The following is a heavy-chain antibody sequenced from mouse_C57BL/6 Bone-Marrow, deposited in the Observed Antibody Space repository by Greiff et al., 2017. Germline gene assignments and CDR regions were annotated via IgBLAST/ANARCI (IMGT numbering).Heavy chain of an antibody. Sequence: QVQLKESGAELVRPGTSVKMSCKASGYTFTNYWIGWAKQRPGHGLEWIGDIYPGGGYTNYNEKFKGKATPTADKSSSTAYMQFSSLTSEDSAIYYCARLEPYYFDYWGQGTTLTVSS. CDR3: ARLEPYYFDY. CDR2: IYPGGGYT. V-gene: IGHV1-63*01. CDR1: GYTFTNYW. J-gene: IGHJ2*01.